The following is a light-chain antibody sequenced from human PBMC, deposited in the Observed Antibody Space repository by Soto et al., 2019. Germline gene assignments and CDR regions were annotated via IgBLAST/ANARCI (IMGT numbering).Light chain of an antibody. V-gene: IGKV1-39*01. CDR1: QTISSG. J-gene: IGKJ1*01. CDR3: QQSYSTPRT. Sequence: DIQITQCRSALSASVGDRVTITCRASQTISSGLAWYQQKPGKAPKLLIYAASSLQSGVPSRFSGSGSGTDFTLTISSLQPQDFATYYCQQSYSTPRTFGQGTKVDIK. CDR2: AAS.